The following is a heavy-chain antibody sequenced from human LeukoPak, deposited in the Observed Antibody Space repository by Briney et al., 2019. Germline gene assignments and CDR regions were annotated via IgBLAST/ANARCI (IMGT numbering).Heavy chain of an antibody. V-gene: IGHV3-23*01. CDR1: GFTFSTYG. D-gene: IGHD6-19*01. CDR2: ISGSGGST. CDR3: ARHTSGIAVAGTFDY. Sequence: GGSLRLSCAASGFTFSTYGISWVRQAPGKGLEWVSAISGSGGSTYYADSVKGRFTISRDNSKNTLYLQMNSLRAEDTAVYYCARHTSGIAVAGTFDYWGQGALVTVSS. J-gene: IGHJ4*02.